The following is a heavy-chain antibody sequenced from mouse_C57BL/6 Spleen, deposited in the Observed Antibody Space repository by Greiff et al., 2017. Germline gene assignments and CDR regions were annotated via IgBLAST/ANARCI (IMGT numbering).Heavy chain of an antibody. CDR1: GYTFTSYW. Sequence: VQLQQPGAELVKPGASVKLSCKASGYTFTSYWMHWVKQRPGRGLEWIGRIDPNRGGTKYNEKFKSKATLTVDKPSSTAYMQLSSLTSEDSAVYYCGREGPIYSHFDYWGQGTTLTVSS. CDR2: IDPNRGGT. J-gene: IGHJ2*01. D-gene: IGHD2-1*01. CDR3: GREGPIYSHFDY. V-gene: IGHV1-72*01.